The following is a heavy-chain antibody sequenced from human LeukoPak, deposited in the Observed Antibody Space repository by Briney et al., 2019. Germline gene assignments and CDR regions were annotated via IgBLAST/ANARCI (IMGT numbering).Heavy chain of an antibody. V-gene: IGHV4-61*03. CDR2: VYYSGST. D-gene: IGHD2-15*01. Sequence: PSETLSLTCTVSGGSVRTGSYYWSWIRQPPGRGLEWIGYVYYSGSTNYNAPLKSRVAISLDPPRNHFSLKLSSVTAADTAVYYCARGGSAYVFDDWGQGGLVTVSS. J-gene: IGHJ4*02. CDR3: ARGGSAYVFDD. CDR1: GGSVRTGSYY.